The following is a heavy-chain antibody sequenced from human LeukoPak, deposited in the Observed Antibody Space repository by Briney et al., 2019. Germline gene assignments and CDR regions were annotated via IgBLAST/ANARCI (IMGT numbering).Heavy chain of an antibody. CDR2: INTRGGST. CDR3: ARDVLRITMLRGVKNAMDV. Sequence: ASVKVSCKSSLYIFTNYYMHWLRQPPGQGLEWMGIINTRGGSTTYAQKFQGRVTMTRDTSTSIVSMALSSLRSADTAVYYCARDVLRITMLRGVKNAMDVWGQGTPVTVS. V-gene: IGHV1-46*03. CDR1: LYIFTNYY. D-gene: IGHD3-10*01. J-gene: IGHJ6*02.